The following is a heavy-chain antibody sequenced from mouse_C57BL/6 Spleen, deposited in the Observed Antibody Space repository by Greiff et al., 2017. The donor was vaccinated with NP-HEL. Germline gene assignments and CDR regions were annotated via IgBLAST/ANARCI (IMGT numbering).Heavy chain of an antibody. CDR1: GFTFSDYY. CDR3: ARHSLYDGYYVGFAY. J-gene: IGHJ3*01. CDR2: ISNGGGST. V-gene: IGHV5-12*01. Sequence: VQLKESGGGLVQPGGSLKLSCAASGFTFSDYYMYWVRQTPEQRLEWVAYISNGGGSTYYPDTVKGRFSISRDNAKNTLYLQKSRLKSEDTAMYYCARHSLYDGYYVGFAYWSQGTLVTVSA. D-gene: IGHD2-3*01.